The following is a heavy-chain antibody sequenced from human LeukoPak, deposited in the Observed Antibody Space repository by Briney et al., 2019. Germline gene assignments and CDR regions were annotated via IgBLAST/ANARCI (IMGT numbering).Heavy chain of an antibody. CDR3: ASSFDQEQPKFDY. J-gene: IGHJ4*02. D-gene: IGHD6-13*01. CDR2: IYYSGST. V-gene: IGHV4-59*06. CDR1: GGSISSYY. Sequence: SETLSLTCTVSGGSISSYYWSWIRQPPGKGLEWIGYIYYSGSTYYNPSLKSRVTVSGDTSKNQFSLKLSSVTAADTAVYYCASSFDQEQPKFDYWGQGTLVTVSS.